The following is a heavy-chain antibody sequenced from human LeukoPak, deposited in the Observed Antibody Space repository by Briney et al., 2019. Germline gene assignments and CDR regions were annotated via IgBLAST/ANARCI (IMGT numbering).Heavy chain of an antibody. Sequence: SETLSLTCTVSGGSISSYYWSWIRQPPGKGLEWIGYIYYSGSTNYNPSLKSRVTISVDTSKNQFSLKLSSVTAADTAVYYCARRSSIPGGGWFDPWGQGTLVTVSS. V-gene: IGHV4-59*08. D-gene: IGHD3-16*01. CDR1: GGSISSYY. J-gene: IGHJ5*02. CDR2: IYYSGST. CDR3: ARRSSIPGGGWFDP.